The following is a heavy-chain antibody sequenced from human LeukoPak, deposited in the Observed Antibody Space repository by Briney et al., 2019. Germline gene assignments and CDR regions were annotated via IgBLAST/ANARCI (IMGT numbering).Heavy chain of an antibody. D-gene: IGHD3-9*01. CDR2: IYHSGST. CDR3: AREQIVLRYFDWLPGWFDP. V-gene: IGHV4-59*01. J-gene: IGHJ5*02. CDR1: GGSISSYY. Sequence: SETLPLTCTVSGGSISSYYWSWIRQPPGKGLEWIGYIYHSGSTNYNPSLKSRVTISVDTSKNQFSLKLSSVTAADTAVYYCAREQIVLRYFDWLPGWFDPWGQGTLVTVSS.